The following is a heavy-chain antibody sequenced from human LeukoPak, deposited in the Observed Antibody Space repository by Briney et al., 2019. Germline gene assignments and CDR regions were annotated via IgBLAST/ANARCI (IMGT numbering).Heavy chain of an antibody. CDR3: AKPPTVTMTLIDY. D-gene: IGHD4-17*01. V-gene: IGHV3-23*01. CDR2: ISGSGGST. J-gene: IGHJ4*02. Sequence: PGGSLRLSCAASGFTFSSYGMSWVRQAPGKGLEWVSAISGSGGSTYYADSVKGRFTISRDNSKNTLYLQMNSLRAEDTAVYYCAKPPTVTMTLIDYWGQGTLVTVSS. CDR1: GFTFSSYG.